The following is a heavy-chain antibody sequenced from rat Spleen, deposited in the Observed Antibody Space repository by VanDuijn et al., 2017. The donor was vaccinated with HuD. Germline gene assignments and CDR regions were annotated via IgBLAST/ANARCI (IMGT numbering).Heavy chain of an antibody. CDR1: GYSITSSLR. J-gene: IGHJ3*01. Sequence: EVQLQESGPGLVKPSQSLSLTCSVIGYSITSSLRWNWIRKLPGNKLEWMGYINSAGSTVYNPSLKSRISITRDNAQNTLYLQMSKLGSEDTAIYYCARGVAAGDWFAYWGQGTLVTVSS. CDR2: INSAGST. CDR3: ARGVAAGDWFAY. V-gene: IGHV3-3*01. D-gene: IGHD1-2*01.